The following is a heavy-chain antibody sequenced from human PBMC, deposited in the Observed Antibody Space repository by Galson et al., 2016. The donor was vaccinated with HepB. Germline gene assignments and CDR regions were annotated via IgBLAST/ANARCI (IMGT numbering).Heavy chain of an antibody. CDR3: AASRPRYCSGGRCFMDV. J-gene: IGHJ6*02. V-gene: IGHV4-59*01. CDR2: IYYSGST. CDR1: XXSIXXXY. Sequence: ETLSLTCTVSXXSIXXXYWXXXRQXXGKGLXWIGYIYYSGSTNYNPSLKSRVTISVDTSKNQFSLKLRSVTAADTAVYYCAASRPRYCSGGRCFMDVWGQGTTVTVSS. D-gene: IGHD2-15*01.